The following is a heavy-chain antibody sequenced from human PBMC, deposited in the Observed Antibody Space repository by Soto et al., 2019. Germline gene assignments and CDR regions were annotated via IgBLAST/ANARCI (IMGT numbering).Heavy chain of an antibody. CDR2: IVVGSGNT. D-gene: IGHD6-13*01. Sequence: SVKVSCKASGFTFTSSAVQWVRQARGQRLEWIGWIVVGSGNTNYAQKFQERVTITRDMSTSTAYMELSSLRSEDMAVYYCAAAAADLIYYGMDVWGQGTTVTVSS. CDR1: GFTFTSSA. V-gene: IGHV1-58*01. J-gene: IGHJ6*02. CDR3: AAAAADLIYYGMDV.